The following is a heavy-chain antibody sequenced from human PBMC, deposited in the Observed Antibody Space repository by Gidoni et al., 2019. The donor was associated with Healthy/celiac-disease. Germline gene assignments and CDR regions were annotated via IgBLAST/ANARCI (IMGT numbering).Heavy chain of an antibody. CDR3: TTQVTYFTMVRGETD. D-gene: IGHD3-10*01. CDR1: GFTCSNAW. J-gene: IGHJ4*02. CDR2: IKSKTDGGTT. Sequence: EVQLVESGGGLVKPGGSLRLSCAAAGFTCSNAWMSWVRQAPGKGLEWVGRIKSKTDGGTTDYAAPVKGRFTISRDDSKNTLYLQMNSLKTEDTAVYYCTTQVTYFTMVRGETDWGQGTLVTVSS. V-gene: IGHV3-15*01.